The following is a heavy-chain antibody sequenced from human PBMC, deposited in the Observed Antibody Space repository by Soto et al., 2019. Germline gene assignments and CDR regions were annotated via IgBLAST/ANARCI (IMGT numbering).Heavy chain of an antibody. CDR3: ARGGIMWTQYFLAY. V-gene: IGHV4-61*01. D-gene: IGHD5-18*01. J-gene: IGHJ4*02. CDR2: VYYTGTT. CDR1: GDSVSNTNYF. Sequence: SETLSLTCTVSGDSVSNTNYFWSWIRQPPGKGLEWIGYVYYTGTTDYNPSFKSRVTMSIDPSKNQFSLKVNSVTAADTAVYFCARGGIMWTQYFLAYWGQGALVTVSS.